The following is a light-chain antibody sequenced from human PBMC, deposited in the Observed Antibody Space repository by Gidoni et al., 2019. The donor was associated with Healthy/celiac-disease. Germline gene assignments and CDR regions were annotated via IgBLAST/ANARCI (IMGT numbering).Light chain of an antibody. V-gene: IGKV4-1*01. CDR1: QSVLYSSNNKNY. J-gene: IGKJ1*01. CDR2: WAS. Sequence: DIVMTQSPASPAVSLGERATINCQSSQSVLYSSNNKNYLAWYQQKPGQPPKLLIYWASTRESGVPDRFSGGGSGTDFTLTISSLQAEDVAVYYCQQYYSTPLTFGQGTKVEIK. CDR3: QQYYSTPLT.